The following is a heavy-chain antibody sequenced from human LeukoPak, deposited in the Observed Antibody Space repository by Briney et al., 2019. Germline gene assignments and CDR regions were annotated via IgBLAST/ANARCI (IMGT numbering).Heavy chain of an antibody. Sequence: SETLSLTCAVYGGSFSGYYWSWIRQPPGKGLEWIGEINHSGSTNYNPSLKSRVTISVDTSKNQFSLKLSSVTAADTAVYYCARLTIEDSSSWSGYYYYYYMDVWGKGTTVTISS. J-gene: IGHJ6*03. CDR1: GGSFSGYY. V-gene: IGHV4-34*01. D-gene: IGHD6-13*01. CDR3: ARLTIEDSSSWSGYYYYYYMDV. CDR2: INHSGST.